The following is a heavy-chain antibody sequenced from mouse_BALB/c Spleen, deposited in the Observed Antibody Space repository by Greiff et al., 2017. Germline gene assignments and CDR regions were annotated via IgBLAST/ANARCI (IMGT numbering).Heavy chain of an antibody. Sequence: EVQRVESGGGLVKPGGSLKLSCAASGFAFSSYDMSWVRQTPEKRLEWVAYISSGGGSTYYPDTVKGRFTISRDNAKNTLYLQMSSLKSEDTAMYYCARGRYDYFDYWGQGTTLTVSS. V-gene: IGHV5-12-1*01. CDR3: ARGRYDYFDY. J-gene: IGHJ2*01. CDR1: GFAFSSYD. D-gene: IGHD2-14*01. CDR2: ISSGGGST.